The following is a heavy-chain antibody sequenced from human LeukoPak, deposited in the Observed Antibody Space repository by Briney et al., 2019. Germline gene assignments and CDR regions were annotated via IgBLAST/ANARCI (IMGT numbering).Heavy chain of an antibody. Sequence: GGSLRLSCAASGFTFDDYAMHWVRQAPGKGLEWVSGISWNSGSIVYAGSVKGRFTISRDNAKSSLYLQMNSLRAEDTALYYCAKGLAAMLRSWFDPWGQGTLVTVSS. V-gene: IGHV3-9*01. J-gene: IGHJ5*02. D-gene: IGHD2-2*01. CDR2: ISWNSGSI. CDR3: AKGLAAMLRSWFDP. CDR1: GFTFDDYA.